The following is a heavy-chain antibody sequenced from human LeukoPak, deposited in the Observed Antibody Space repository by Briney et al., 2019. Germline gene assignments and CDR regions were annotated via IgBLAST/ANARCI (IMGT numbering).Heavy chain of an antibody. CDR1: GYNFTYCG. CDR2: INTNTGNP. V-gene: IGHV7-4-1*02. J-gene: IGHJ4*02. CDR3: ARRKGAREFYYFDF. Sequence: ASVKVSCKASGYNFTYCGMNWVRQAPGQGLEWMGWINTNTGNPTYAQGFTGQYVFSLDTSVSTAYLQISSLKAEDTAVYYCARRKGAREFYYFDFWGQGTLVTVSS. D-gene: IGHD3-10*01.